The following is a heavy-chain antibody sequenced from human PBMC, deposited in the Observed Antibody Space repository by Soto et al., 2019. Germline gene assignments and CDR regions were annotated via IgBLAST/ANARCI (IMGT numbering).Heavy chain of an antibody. CDR3: ARDPNYYYDSSGYPTPYFDY. CDR2: ISSSSSYI. CDR1: GFTFSSYS. D-gene: IGHD3-22*01. V-gene: IGHV3-21*01. Sequence: GSLRLSCAASGFTFSSYSMNWVRQAPGKGLEWVSSISSSSSYIYYADSVEGRFTISRDNAKNSLYLQMNSLRAEDTAVYYCARDPNYYYDSSGYPTPYFDYWGQGTLVTVS. J-gene: IGHJ4*02.